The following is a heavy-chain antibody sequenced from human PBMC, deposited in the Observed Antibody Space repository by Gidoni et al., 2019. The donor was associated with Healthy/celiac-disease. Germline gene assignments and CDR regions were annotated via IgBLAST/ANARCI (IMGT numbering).Heavy chain of an antibody. J-gene: IGHJ6*02. V-gene: IGHV3-33*01. Sequence: QVQLVESGGGVVQPGRSLRLSCAASVFTFSSYGMHWVRQAPGKGLEWVAVIWYDGSNKYYADSVKGRFTISRDNSKNTLYLQMNSLRAEDTAVYYCARDLVYWNYTPYGMDVWGQGTTVTVSS. CDR3: ARDLVYWNYTPYGMDV. D-gene: IGHD1-7*01. CDR1: VFTFSSYG. CDR2: IWYDGSNK.